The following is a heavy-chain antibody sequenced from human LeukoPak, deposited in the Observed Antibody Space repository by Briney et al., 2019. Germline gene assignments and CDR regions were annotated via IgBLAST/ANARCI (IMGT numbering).Heavy chain of an antibody. V-gene: IGHV4-59*12. CDR1: GGSISSYY. Sequence: PSETLSLTCTVSGGSISSYYWSWIRQPPGKGLEWIGYLYYSGSPNYNPSLKSRVTISVDTSKNHLSLSLNSVTAADTAVYYCAASLWFGIYPDYWGQGSLVTVSS. CDR3: AASLWFGIYPDY. D-gene: IGHD3-10*01. J-gene: IGHJ4*02. CDR2: LYYSGSP.